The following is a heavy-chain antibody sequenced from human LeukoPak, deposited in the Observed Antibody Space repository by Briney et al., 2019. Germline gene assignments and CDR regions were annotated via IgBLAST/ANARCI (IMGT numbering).Heavy chain of an antibody. V-gene: IGHV1-8*02. D-gene: IGHD6-19*01. CDR2: MNPNSGNT. CDR1: GGTFSSYA. CDR3: ARGPEVAGTDY. Sequence: ASVKVSCKASGGTFSSYAISWVRQATGQGLEWMGWMNPNSGNTGYAQKFQGRVTMTRNTSISTAYMELSSLRSEDTAVYYCARGPEVAGTDYWGQGTLVTVSS. J-gene: IGHJ4*02.